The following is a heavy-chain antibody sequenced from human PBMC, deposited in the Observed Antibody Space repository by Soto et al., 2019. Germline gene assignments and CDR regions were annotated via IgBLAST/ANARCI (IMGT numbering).Heavy chain of an antibody. J-gene: IGHJ4*02. CDR1: GFTFSSYA. D-gene: IGHD6-13*01. Sequence: QVQLVESGGGVVQPGRSLRLSCAAYGFTFSSYAMHWVRQAPGKGLEWVAVISYDGSNKYYADSVKGRFTISRDNSKNTLYLQMNSLRAEDTAVYYCADLAAAGTYWGQGTLVTVSS. V-gene: IGHV3-30-3*01. CDR2: ISYDGSNK. CDR3: ADLAAAGTY.